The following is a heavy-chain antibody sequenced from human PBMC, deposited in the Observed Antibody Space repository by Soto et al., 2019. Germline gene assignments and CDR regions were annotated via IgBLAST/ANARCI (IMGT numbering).Heavy chain of an antibody. CDR1: GFTFSSYA. CDR3: ARDPRYCSGTTCYSYYYYYMDV. J-gene: IGHJ6*03. V-gene: IGHV3-23*01. D-gene: IGHD2-2*01. Sequence: GGSLRLSCTASGFTFSSYAMSWVRQAPGKGLDWVSDISVSGGTTYYADSVKGRFTISRDNSKNTLYLQMNSLRAEDTAIYYCARDPRYCSGTTCYSYYYYYMDVWGKGTTVTVSS. CDR2: ISVSGGTT.